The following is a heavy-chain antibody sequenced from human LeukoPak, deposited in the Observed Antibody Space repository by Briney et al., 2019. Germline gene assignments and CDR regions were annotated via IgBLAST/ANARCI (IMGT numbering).Heavy chain of an antibody. CDR2: ISYDGSNK. V-gene: IGHV3-30*18. J-gene: IGHJ3*02. CDR3: AKDSGIAVAGTLRAFDI. D-gene: IGHD6-19*01. Sequence: QPGRSLRLSCAASGFTFSSYGVHWVRQAPGKGLEWVAVISYDGSNKYFADSVKGRFTISRDNSKNTLYLQMNSLRAEDTAVYYCAKDSGIAVAGTLRAFDIWGQGTMVTVSS. CDR1: GFTFSSYG.